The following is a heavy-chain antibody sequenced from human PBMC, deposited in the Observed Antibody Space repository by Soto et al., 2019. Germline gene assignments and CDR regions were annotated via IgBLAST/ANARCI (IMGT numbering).Heavy chain of an antibody. Sequence: SETLSLTCAVSGGPISSGGYSWSWIRQPPGKGLEWIGYIYHSGSTYYNPSLKSRVTISVDRSKNQFSLKLSSVTAADTAVYYCARRWGTYFDYWGQGTLVTVSS. CDR3: ARRWGTYFDY. D-gene: IGHD7-27*01. V-gene: IGHV4-30-2*02. CDR1: GGPISSGGYS. J-gene: IGHJ4*02. CDR2: IYHSGST.